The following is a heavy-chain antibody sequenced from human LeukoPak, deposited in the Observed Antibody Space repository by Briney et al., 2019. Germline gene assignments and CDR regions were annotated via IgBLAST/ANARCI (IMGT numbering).Heavy chain of an antibody. CDR3: ARGWSYSAFDY. V-gene: IGHV4-34*01. Sequence: SETLSLTCAVYGGSFSGYYWSWIRQPPGKGLEWIGEINHSGSTNYNPSLKSRVTISVDTSKNQFSLKLSSVTAADTAVYYCARGWSYSAFDYWGQGTLVNVSS. CDR2: INHSGST. CDR1: GGSFSGYY. D-gene: IGHD3-10*01. J-gene: IGHJ4*02.